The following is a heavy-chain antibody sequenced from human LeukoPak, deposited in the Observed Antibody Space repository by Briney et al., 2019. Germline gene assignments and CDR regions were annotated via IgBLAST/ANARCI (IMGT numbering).Heavy chain of an antibody. D-gene: IGHD3-3*01. V-gene: IGHV4-38-2*01. CDR2: ISHSGTT. Sequence: SEILSLTCAVSGYSISSGYYWGWIRQPPGKGLGWIITISHSGTTYYNPSLKGRVTISVDTSKNQFSLKLRSVTTADTAVYYCARQAYYDFWSGHYSRGVEDAFDIWGQGTMVSVSS. CDR3: ARQAYYDFWSGHYSRGVEDAFDI. J-gene: IGHJ3*02. CDR1: GYSISSGYY.